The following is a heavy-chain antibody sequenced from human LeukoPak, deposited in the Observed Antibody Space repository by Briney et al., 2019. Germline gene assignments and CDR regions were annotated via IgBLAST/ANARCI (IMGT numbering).Heavy chain of an antibody. Sequence: SETLSLTCAVYGGYFSGYYWSWIRQPPGKGLEWIGEINHSGSTNYNPSLKSRVTISVDTSKNQFSLKLSSVTAADTAVYYCAREATIEYFDYWGQGTLVTVSS. D-gene: IGHD5-12*01. J-gene: IGHJ4*02. CDR3: AREATIEYFDY. CDR2: INHSGST. CDR1: GGYFSGYY. V-gene: IGHV4-34*01.